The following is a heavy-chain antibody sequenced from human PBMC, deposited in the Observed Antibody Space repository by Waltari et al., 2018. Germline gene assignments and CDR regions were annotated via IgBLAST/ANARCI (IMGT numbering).Heavy chain of an antibody. CDR1: GYSISSGYY. CDR3: ARQEQWLVQH. Sequence: QVQLQESGPGLVKPSETLSLTCAVSGYSISSGYYWGWIRQPPGKGLEWIGSIYQSGSTYYNPSLKSRVTISVDTSKNQFSLKLSSVTAADTAVYYCARQEQWLVQHWGQGTLVTVSS. J-gene: IGHJ4*02. V-gene: IGHV4-38-2*01. CDR2: IYQSGST. D-gene: IGHD6-19*01.